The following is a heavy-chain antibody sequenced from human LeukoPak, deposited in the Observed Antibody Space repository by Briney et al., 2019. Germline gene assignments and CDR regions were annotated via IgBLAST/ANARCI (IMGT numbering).Heavy chain of an antibody. J-gene: IGHJ4*02. D-gene: IGHD6-19*01. Sequence: PGGSLRLSCAASGFTFSSYAMHWVRQAPGKGLGWVAVISYDGSNKYYADSVKGRFTISRDNSKNTLYLQMNSLRAEDTAVYYCARDIGGSSGWYYFDYWGQGTLVTVSS. CDR2: ISYDGSNK. V-gene: IGHV3-30-3*01. CDR1: GFTFSSYA. CDR3: ARDIGGSSGWYYFDY.